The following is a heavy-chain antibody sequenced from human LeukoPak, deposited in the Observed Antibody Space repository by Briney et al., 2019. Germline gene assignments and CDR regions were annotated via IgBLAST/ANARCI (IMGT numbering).Heavy chain of an antibody. CDR1: GFTFSSYG. V-gene: IGHV3-23*01. D-gene: IGHD1-14*01. Sequence: PGGSLRLSCAASGFTFSSYGMSWVRQAPGMGLEWVSAISGSSGRTYYADFVKGRFTISRDNSKNTLYLQMNSLRAEDTAIYYCAKPARTDYTDYWGQGTLVTVSS. J-gene: IGHJ4*02. CDR3: AKPARTDYTDY. CDR2: ISGSSGRT.